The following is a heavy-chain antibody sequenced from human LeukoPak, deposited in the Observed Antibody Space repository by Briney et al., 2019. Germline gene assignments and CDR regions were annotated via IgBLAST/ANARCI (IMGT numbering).Heavy chain of an antibody. CDR3: ARDSLYGVVDY. J-gene: IGHJ4*02. CDR1: GYTFTSYY. CDR2: INPSGGST. V-gene: IGHV1-46*01. D-gene: IGHD4-17*01. Sequence: ASVKVSCKASGYTFTSYYMHWVRQAPGQGLEWMGIINPSGGSTSYAQKFQGRVTMTRDTSTSTVYMYLSSLRSEDMAVYYCARDSLYGVVDYWGQGTLVTVSS.